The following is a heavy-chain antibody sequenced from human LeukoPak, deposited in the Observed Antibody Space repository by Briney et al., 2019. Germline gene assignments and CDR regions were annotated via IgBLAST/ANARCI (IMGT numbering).Heavy chain of an antibody. CDR1: GYTFNSD. CDR3: ARGAVSRDCRGGSCYHFDI. Sequence: GASVKVSCKASGYTFNSDINWVRQATGQGLEWMGWMNPSSGNTDYAPKFQGRVTMTRDISIRTAYLELSSLRSEDTAVYYCARGAVSRDCRGGSCYHFDIWGQGTMVTVSS. CDR2: MNPSSGNT. V-gene: IGHV1-8*01. D-gene: IGHD2-15*01. J-gene: IGHJ3*02.